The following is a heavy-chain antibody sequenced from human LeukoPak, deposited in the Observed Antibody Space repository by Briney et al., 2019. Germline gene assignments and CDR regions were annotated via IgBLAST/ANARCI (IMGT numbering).Heavy chain of an antibody. V-gene: IGHV3-30*04. D-gene: IGHD1-14*01. CDR2: ISYDGSNK. Sequence: GGSLRPSCAASGFTFSSYAMHWVRQAPGKGLEWVAVISYDGSNKYYADSVKGRFTISIDNSKNTLYLQMNSLRAEDTAVYYCARVSPEAVYYYYGMDVWGQGTTVTVSS. CDR1: GFTFSSYA. CDR3: ARVSPEAVYYYYGMDV. J-gene: IGHJ6*02.